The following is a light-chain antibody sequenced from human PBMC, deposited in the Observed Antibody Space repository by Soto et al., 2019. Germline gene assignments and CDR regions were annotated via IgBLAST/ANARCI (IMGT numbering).Light chain of an antibody. CDR1: SGSVSTTYY. CDR3: VLYMGSGTWV. CDR2: STN. V-gene: IGLV8-61*01. J-gene: IGLJ2*01. Sequence: QTVVTQEPSLSVSPGGTVTLTCGLTSGSVSTTYYPIWYQQTPGQAPRTLIYSTNTRSSGVPDRFSGSILGNKAALTIRGAQADDEADYYCVLYMGSGTWVFGGGTKLTVL.